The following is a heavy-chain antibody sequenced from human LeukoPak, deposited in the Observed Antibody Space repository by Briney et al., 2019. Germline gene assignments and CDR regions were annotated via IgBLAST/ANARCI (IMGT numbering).Heavy chain of an antibody. Sequence: ASVNVSCTASGYTFTIYYMHWVRQAPGQGLEWMGIINPSGGSTSYAQKFQGRVTMTRDTSTSTVYMELSRLRSEDTAVYYCARGPNSGWFDYWGQGTLVTVSS. CDR1: GYTFTIYY. CDR2: INPSGGST. CDR3: ARGPNSGWFDY. V-gene: IGHV1-46*01. D-gene: IGHD6-19*01. J-gene: IGHJ4*02.